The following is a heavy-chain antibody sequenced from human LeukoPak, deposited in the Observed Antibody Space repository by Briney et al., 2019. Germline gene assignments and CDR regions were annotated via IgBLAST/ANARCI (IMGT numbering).Heavy chain of an antibody. CDR1: GFTFSNCG. CDR2: IRYDGSDK. J-gene: IGHJ4*02. D-gene: IGHD3-16*01. CDR3: ARGRDNVY. Sequence: GGSLRLSCAASGFTFSNCGMHWVRQAPGKGLEWVAFIRYDGSDKYYADSVKGRFTISRDNAKKSLYLQMNSLTAEDAAVYYCARGRDNVYWGQGTLVTVSS. V-gene: IGHV3-30*02.